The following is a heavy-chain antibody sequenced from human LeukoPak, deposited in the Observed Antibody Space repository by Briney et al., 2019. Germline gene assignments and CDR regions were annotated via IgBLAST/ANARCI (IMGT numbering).Heavy chain of an antibody. V-gene: IGHV4-34*01. J-gene: IGHJ5*01. Sequence: SETLSLTCAAYGGSFSGYSCSWVRQPPGKGLEWMVVISHSVSTNYNPSSKSRVTISVDTSKKQFSLKLSSVTAADTAMYYCARLLWFGELFSFDPWGQGTLVTVSS. CDR3: ARLLWFGELFSFDP. CDR2: ISHSVST. D-gene: IGHD3-10*01. CDR1: GGSFSGYS.